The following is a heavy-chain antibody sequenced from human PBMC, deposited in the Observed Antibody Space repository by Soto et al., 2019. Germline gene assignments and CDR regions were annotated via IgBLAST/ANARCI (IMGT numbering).Heavy chain of an antibody. J-gene: IGHJ3*02. CDR3: ASLGAPGEAFDI. CDR1: GGTFSSYT. Sequence: QVQLVQSGAEVKKPGSSVKVSCKASGGTFSSYTISWVRQAPGQGLEWMGRIIPSLGRANYAQKFQGRVTITADKSTSTAYMELSSLRSEDTAVYYGASLGAPGEAFDIWGQGTMVTVSS. V-gene: IGHV1-69*02. CDR2: IIPSLGRA. D-gene: IGHD1-26*01.